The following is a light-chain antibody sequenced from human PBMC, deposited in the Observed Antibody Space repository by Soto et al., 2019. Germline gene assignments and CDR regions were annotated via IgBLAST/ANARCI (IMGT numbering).Light chain of an antibody. CDR2: GAS. J-gene: IGKJ3*01. CDR3: QQYNKWPPFT. CDR1: QSVSNN. V-gene: IGKV3-15*01. Sequence: EIVLTQSPGTLSLSPGERATLSCRASQSVSNNYLAWYQQKPGQAPRLLIYGASTRATGIPARFSGSGSGTEFILTISSLQSEDFAVYYCQQYNKWPPFTFGPGTKVD.